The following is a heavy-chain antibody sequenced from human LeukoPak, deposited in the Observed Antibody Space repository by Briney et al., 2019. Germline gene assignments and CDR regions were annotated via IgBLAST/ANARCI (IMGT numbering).Heavy chain of an antibody. V-gene: IGHV3-30*18. J-gene: IGHJ6*01. CDR2: ISYDGSNK. D-gene: IGHD6-6*01. CDR1: GFTLSSYG. CDR3: AKNRSEFSSSSGLYYYYGMDV. Sequence: GRSLRLSCAASGFTLSSYGMHGVREAPGKGLEWVAVISYDGSNKYCADSVKGRFTISRYNSKYTLCLQMNSVRCGETAEFYWAKNRSEFSSSSGLYYYYGMDVWGQGTTVTVLS.